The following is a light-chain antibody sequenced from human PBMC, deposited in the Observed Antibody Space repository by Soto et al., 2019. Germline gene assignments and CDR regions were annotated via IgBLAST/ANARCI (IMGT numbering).Light chain of an antibody. J-gene: IGKJ3*01. CDR1: QTISSW. Sequence: DIQMTQSPSTLSGSVGYRVTITCRASQTISSWLAWYQQKPGKAPKLLIYKASTLKSGVPSRFTGSGFGTEFTLTISSLQPEDFGTYFCQQSYFSQSTFGPGTKVDIK. CDR2: KAS. V-gene: IGKV1-5*03. CDR3: QQSYFSQST.